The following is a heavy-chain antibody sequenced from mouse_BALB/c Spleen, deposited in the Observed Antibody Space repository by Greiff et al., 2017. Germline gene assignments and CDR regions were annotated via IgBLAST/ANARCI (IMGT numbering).Heavy chain of an antibody. CDR1: GFTFSSYA. CDR3: AMVDGEAY. Sequence: EVMLVESGGGLVNPGGSLKLSCAASGFTFSSYAMSWVRQTPEKRLEWVASISSGGSTYYPDSVKGRFTISRDNARNILYLQMSSLRSEDTAMYYCAMVDGEAYWGQGTLVTVSA. D-gene: IGHD1-1*02. CDR2: ISSGGST. J-gene: IGHJ3*01. V-gene: IGHV5-6-5*01.